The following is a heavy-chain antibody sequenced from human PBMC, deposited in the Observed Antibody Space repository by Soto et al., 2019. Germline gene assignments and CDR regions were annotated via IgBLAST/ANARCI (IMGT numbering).Heavy chain of an antibody. CDR2: INSDGSNT. V-gene: IGHV3-74*01. Sequence: EVPLVESGGGLVQPGGSLRLSCAASEFTFSSYWMHWVRQAPGKGLVWVSRINSDGSNTNYADSVKGRFTISRDNAKNTLYRQMNSLRAEDTAVYYCRACSGGSCRDAFDIWGRGTMVTVSS. CDR3: RACSGGSCRDAFDI. D-gene: IGHD2-15*01. CDR1: EFTFSSYW. J-gene: IGHJ3*02.